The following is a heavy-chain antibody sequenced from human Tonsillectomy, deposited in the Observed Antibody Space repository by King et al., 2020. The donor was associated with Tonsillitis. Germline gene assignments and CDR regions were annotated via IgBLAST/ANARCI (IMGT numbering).Heavy chain of an antibody. D-gene: IGHD3-16*02. Sequence: QLQESGPGLVKPSETLSLTCTVSGGSISSSSYYWGWVRQPPGKGLEWIGSIYYSGSTYYNPSLKSRVTISVDKSKNQFSLKLSSVTAADTAVYYCSFITFGGVIPRYYYYYGMDVRGQGTTVTVPS. J-gene: IGHJ6*02. CDR1: GGSISSSSYY. V-gene: IGHV4-39*01. CDR2: IYYSGST. CDR3: SFITFGGVIPRYYYYYGMDV.